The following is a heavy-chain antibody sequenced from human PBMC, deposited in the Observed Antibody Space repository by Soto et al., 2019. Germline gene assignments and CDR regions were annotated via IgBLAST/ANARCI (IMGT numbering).Heavy chain of an antibody. Sequence: SGGSLRLSCAASGFTFSNAWMNWVRQAPGKGLEWVGRIKSKTDGGTTDYAAPVKGRFTISRDDSKNTLYLQMNSLKTEDTAVYYCTTDYSDSSGYYGYWGQGTLVTVSS. J-gene: IGHJ4*02. CDR2: IKSKTDGGTT. D-gene: IGHD3-22*01. CDR3: TTDYSDSSGYYGY. CDR1: GFTFSNAW. V-gene: IGHV3-15*07.